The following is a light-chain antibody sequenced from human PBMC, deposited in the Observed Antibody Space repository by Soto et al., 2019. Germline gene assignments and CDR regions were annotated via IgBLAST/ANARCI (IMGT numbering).Light chain of an antibody. CDR1: SRDVGGYNY. V-gene: IGLV2-8*01. CDR3: TSYAGDNNLV. CDR2: QVT. J-gene: IGLJ2*01. Sequence: QSALTQPPSASGSPGQSVTISCTGTSRDVGGYNYVSWYQQHPGKAPKLMIYQVTKRPSGVPDRFSASKSGNTASLTVSGLQAEDEAHYYCTSYAGDNNLVFGGGTKLTV.